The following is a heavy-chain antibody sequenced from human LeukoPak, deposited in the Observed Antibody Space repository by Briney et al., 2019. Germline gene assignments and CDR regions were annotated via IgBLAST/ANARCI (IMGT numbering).Heavy chain of an antibody. V-gene: IGHV3-9*01. D-gene: IGHD5-12*01. CDR3: ARDVGGIVATIFDY. CDR1: GFTFDDYA. J-gene: IGHJ4*02. CDR2: ISWNSGSI. Sequence: GGSLRLSCAASGFTFDDYAMHWVRQAPGKGLEWVSGISWNSGSIGYADSVQGRFTISRDNAKNSLYLQMNSLRAEDTAVYYCARDVGGIVATIFDYWGQGTLVTVSS.